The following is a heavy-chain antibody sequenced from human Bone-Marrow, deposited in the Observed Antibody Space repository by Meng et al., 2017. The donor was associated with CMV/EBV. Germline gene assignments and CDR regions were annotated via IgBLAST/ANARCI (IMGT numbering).Heavy chain of an antibody. CDR1: GFTFSSYG. CDR2: ISYDGSNK. CDR3: ARFAETGSFDI. V-gene: IGHV3-30*19. D-gene: IGHD1-14*01. Sequence: GGSLRLSCAASGFTFSSYGMHWVRQAPGKGLEWVAVISYDGSNKYYADSVKGRFTISRDNSKNTLYLQMNILSAEDTAVYYGARFAETGSFDIWGQGTMVTVSS. J-gene: IGHJ3*02.